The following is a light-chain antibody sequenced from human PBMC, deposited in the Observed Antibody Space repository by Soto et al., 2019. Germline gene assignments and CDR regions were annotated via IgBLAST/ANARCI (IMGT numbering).Light chain of an antibody. CDR3: QQFHISRT. CDR1: QSLNARY. Sequence: EIVSTQSPGALSLSPGERATLSCRASQSLNARYLAWYQVKPGQAPRLLFYGASSRATGIPDRFIGSGSGTDFTLTITGLEPEDFAVYYCQQFHISRTFGQGTKVDI. CDR2: GAS. V-gene: IGKV3-20*01. J-gene: IGKJ1*01.